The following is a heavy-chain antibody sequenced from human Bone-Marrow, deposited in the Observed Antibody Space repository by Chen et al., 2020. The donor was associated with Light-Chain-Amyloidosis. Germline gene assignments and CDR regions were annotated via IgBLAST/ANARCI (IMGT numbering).Heavy chain of an antibody. J-gene: IGHJ4*02. V-gene: IGHV3-33*06. D-gene: IGHD3-10*01. Sequence: QVQLVESGGGVVQPGRSLRLSCAASGFNFDNYGMHWVRQAPGKGLEWVAAIWYDSSNKYYADSVKGRFTISRDNSKNMLYLQMDSLRAEDTAVFYCVKEGGSSISLKKNWFDWGQGTLVTVSS. CDR3: VKEGGSSISLKKNWFD. CDR1: GFNFDNYG. CDR2: IWYDSSNK.